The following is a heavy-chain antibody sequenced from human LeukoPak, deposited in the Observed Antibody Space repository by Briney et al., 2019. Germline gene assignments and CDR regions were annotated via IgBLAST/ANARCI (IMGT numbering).Heavy chain of an antibody. Sequence: PSETLSLTCAVPGNSISSRYYWSWLRQPPWKGLEWLGSIYHSGRTYYNPSLKSRVTISVDTSKNQFSLNLSSVTAADTAVYYCARLSSWNYIVFWGQGTLVTVSS. CDR3: ARLSSWNYIVF. J-gene: IGHJ4*02. CDR1: GNSISSRYY. V-gene: IGHV4-38-2*01. D-gene: IGHD1-7*01. CDR2: IYHSGRT.